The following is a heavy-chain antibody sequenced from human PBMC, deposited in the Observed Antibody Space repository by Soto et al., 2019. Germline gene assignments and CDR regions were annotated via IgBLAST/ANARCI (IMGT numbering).Heavy chain of an antibody. CDR3: ARGTGHPGIAVAYYYYGMDV. CDR2: IWYDGSNK. V-gene: IGHV3-33*01. CDR1: GFTFSSYG. J-gene: IGHJ6*02. Sequence: GGSLRLSCAASGFTFSSYGMHWVRQAPGKGLEWVAVIWYDGSNKYYADSVKGRFTISRDNSKNTLYLQMNSLRAEDTAVYYCARGTGHPGIAVAYYYYGMDVWGQGTTVTVSS. D-gene: IGHD6-19*01.